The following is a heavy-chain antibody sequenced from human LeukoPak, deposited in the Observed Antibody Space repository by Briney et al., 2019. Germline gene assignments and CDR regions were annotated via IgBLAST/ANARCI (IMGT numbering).Heavy chain of an antibody. CDR1: GGSISSGSYY. D-gene: IGHD2-21*01. V-gene: IGHV4-61*02. CDR2: IYTSGST. J-gene: IGHJ4*02. CDR3: ARVKINSPPSNY. Sequence: SQTLSLTCTVSGGSISSGSYYWSWIRQPAGKGLEWIGRIYTSGSTNYNPSLKSRVTISVDTSKNQFSLKLSSVTAADTAVYYCARVKINSPPSNYWGQGTLVTVSS.